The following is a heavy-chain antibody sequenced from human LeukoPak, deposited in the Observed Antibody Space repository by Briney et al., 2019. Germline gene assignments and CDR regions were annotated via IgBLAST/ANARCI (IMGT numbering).Heavy chain of an antibody. J-gene: IGHJ3*02. V-gene: IGHV4-61*02. Sequence: PSETLSLTCTVSGGSISSGSYYWSWIRQPAGKGLEWIGRIYTSGSTNYNPSLKSRVTISVDTSKNQFSLKLSSVTAADTAVYYCARESAIVVVVAAGALDIWGQGTMVTVSS. CDR1: GGSISSGSYY. CDR3: ARESAIVVVVAAGALDI. D-gene: IGHD2-15*01. CDR2: IYTSGST.